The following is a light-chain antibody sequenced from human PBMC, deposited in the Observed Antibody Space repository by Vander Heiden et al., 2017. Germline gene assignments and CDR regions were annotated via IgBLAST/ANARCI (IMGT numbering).Light chain of an antibody. CDR1: QGVGSN. CDR2: GSS. CDR3: QQYNNWPGT. Sequence: EKMMTQSPATLSVAPGERATLSCRAGQGVGSNLAWYQQKPGQAPRLLIYGSSTRATGIPARFSGSGSGTEFTLTISSLQSEDFAVYYCQQYNNWPGTFGQGTKVEIK. V-gene: IGKV3-15*01. J-gene: IGKJ1*01.